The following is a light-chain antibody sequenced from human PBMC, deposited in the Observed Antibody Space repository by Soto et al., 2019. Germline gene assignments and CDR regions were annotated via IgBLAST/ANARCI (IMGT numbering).Light chain of an antibody. V-gene: IGKV3-11*01. Sequence: EIVMTQSPATLSVSTGERATLSCRASQSVSSKLAWYQQKPGQAPRLLIYDASNRATGIPARFSGSGSGTDFTLTISSLEPEDFAVYYCQQRSNWPLTFGQGTRLEIK. CDR1: QSVSSK. CDR2: DAS. J-gene: IGKJ5*01. CDR3: QQRSNWPLT.